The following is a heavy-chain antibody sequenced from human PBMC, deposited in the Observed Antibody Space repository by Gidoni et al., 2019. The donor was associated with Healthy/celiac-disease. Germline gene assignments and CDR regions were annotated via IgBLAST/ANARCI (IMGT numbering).Heavy chain of an antibody. V-gene: IGHV4-59*01. D-gene: IGHD4-17*01. CDR1: GGSISSYY. CDR3: VRDEGDGDYGDY. J-gene: IGHJ4*02. CDR2: IYYSGST. Sequence: GGSISSYYSSWIRQPPGQGLEWIGDIYYSGSTNYNPSLKSRVTISVDTSKHQFSLKLSSVTAAATGVYYWVRDEGDGDYGDYWGEGTLVTV.